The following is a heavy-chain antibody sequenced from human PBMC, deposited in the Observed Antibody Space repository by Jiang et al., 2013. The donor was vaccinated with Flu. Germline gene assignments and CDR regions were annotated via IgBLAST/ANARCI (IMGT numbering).Heavy chain of an antibody. CDR3: ARQWDDTGNYYARAHFDS. D-gene: IGHD1-26*01. J-gene: IGHJ4*02. Sequence: PGLVKPSETLSLTCGVSGDSISSTNYYWGWIRQPPGKGLEWIASIYSGSTYYNPSLKSRVTMSVDASKNHFSLNLRSVTAADTAVYYCARQWDDTGNYYARAHFDSWGQGTLGHRLL. V-gene: IGHV4-39*01. CDR1: GDSISSTNYY. CDR2: IYSGST.